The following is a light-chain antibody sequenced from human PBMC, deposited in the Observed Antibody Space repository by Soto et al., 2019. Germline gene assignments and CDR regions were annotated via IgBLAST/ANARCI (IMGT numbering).Light chain of an antibody. CDR3: QQYNSYSRT. J-gene: IGKJ1*01. CDR2: KAS. V-gene: IGKV1-5*03. CDR1: QSISSW. Sequence: DIHMTQSPSTLSASVGDRVTITCRASQSISSWLAWYQQKPGRAPKLLIYKASSLESGVPSRFSGSGSGTEFTLTISSLQPDDFETYYCQQYNSYSRTFGQGTKV.